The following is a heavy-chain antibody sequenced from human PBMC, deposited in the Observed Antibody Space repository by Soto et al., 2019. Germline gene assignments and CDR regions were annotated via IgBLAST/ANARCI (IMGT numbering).Heavy chain of an antibody. CDR3: ARDGVGATTYFGYFDY. CDR2: TRHDGSNT. J-gene: IGHJ4*02. V-gene: IGHV3-33*01. CDR1: GFNFRGYG. D-gene: IGHD1-26*01. Sequence: QVQLVESGGGVVQPGRSLRLSCAASGFNFRGYGMHWVRQAPGKGLEWVAITRHDGSNTYYADSVRGRFTISRDNSKNMLYLQTNRLRVADTAVYYCARDGVGATTYFGYFDYWVQGTPITVSS.